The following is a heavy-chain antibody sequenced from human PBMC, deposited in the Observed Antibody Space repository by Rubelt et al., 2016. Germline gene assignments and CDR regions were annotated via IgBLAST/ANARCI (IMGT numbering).Heavy chain of an antibody. Sequence: QLQLQESGPGLVKPSETLSLTCTVSGGSISSSSYYWGWIRQPPGKGLEWIGSIYYSGSTYYNPSLKSRVTISVDTSKNQCSLKLSSVTAADTAVYYWASHLGTEDYYGIDVWGQGTTVTVSS. CDR3: ASHLGTEDYYGIDV. CDR1: GGSISSSSYY. CDR2: IYYSGST. J-gene: IGHJ6*02. D-gene: IGHD7-27*01. V-gene: IGHV4-39*07.